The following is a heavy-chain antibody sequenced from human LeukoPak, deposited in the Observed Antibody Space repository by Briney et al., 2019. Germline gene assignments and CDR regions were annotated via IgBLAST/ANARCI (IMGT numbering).Heavy chain of an antibody. CDR2: ISTSSSYI. J-gene: IGHJ4*02. Sequence: PGGSLRLSCAASGFTFSSYSMNWVRQAPGKGLEWVSSISTSSSYIYYADSVKGRFTISRDNAKNSLYLQMNSLRAEDTAVYYCARDRGSGSYPANYFDYWGQGTLVTVSS. CDR1: GFTFSSYS. V-gene: IGHV3-21*01. CDR3: ARDRGSGSYPANYFDY. D-gene: IGHD3-10*01.